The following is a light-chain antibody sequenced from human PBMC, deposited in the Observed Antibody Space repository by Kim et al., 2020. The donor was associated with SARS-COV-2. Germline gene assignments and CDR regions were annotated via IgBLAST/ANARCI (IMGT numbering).Light chain of an antibody. CDR3: QALDSCTVV. Sequence: SYELTQPPSVSVYTGQTDIITCSGHKLGYKYDSWYQQRPGQPPVLVIYEVKGRPTGIPERCSGYNSGNTATLTISVTQAIIEADYYCQALDSCTVVFGGGTQLTFL. CDR2: EVK. J-gene: IGLJ2*01. V-gene: IGLV3-1*01. CDR1: KLGYKY.